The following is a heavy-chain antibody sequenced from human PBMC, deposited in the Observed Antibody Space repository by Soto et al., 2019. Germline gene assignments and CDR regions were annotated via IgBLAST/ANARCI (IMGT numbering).Heavy chain of an antibody. J-gene: IGHJ5*02. CDR2: IYYSGST. D-gene: IGHD3-9*01. V-gene: IGHV4-61*08. CDR3: ARLSLRYFDWFNWFDP. Sequence: SETLSLTCTVSGGSISSGDDYWSWIRQPPGKGLEWIGYIYYSGSTNYNPSLKSRVTISVDTSKNQFSLKLSSVTAADTAVYYCARLSLRYFDWFNWFDPWGQGTLVTVS. CDR1: GGSISSGDDY.